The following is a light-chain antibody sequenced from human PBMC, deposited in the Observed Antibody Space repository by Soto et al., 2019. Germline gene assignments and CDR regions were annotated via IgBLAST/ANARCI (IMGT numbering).Light chain of an antibody. CDR1: SSNIGAGYD. J-gene: IGLJ1*01. CDR3: QSYDSSLSGSYV. CDR2: GNS. Sequence: VLTQPPSVSGVPGQRVTISCTGSSSNIGAGYDVHWYQQLPGTAPKLLIYGNSNRPSGVPDRFSGSKSGTSASLAITGLQAEDDADYYCQSYDSSLSGSYVFGTGTKVTVL. V-gene: IGLV1-40*01.